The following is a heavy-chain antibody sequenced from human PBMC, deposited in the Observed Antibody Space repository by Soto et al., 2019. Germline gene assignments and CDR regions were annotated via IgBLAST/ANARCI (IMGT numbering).Heavy chain of an antibody. D-gene: IGHD3-16*01. CDR2: ITTVSSTI. Sequence: EVQLVESGGGLVQPGGSLRLSCAASGFTFSAYNMHWVRQAPGKGLEWVSYITTVSSTIYYADSVKGRFTISRDNAKNSLYLQMNSLRAGDTAAYYCARDSYRLGDYWGQGTLVTVAS. V-gene: IGHV3-48*04. J-gene: IGHJ4*02. CDR1: GFTFSAYN. CDR3: ARDSYRLGDY.